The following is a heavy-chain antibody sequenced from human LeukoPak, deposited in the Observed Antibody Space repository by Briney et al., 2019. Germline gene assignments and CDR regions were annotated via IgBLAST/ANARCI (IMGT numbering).Heavy chain of an antibody. V-gene: IGHV3-23*01. D-gene: IGHD1-26*01. J-gene: IGHJ5*02. CDR2: ISGSGGST. CDR1: GFTFSSYA. Sequence: GGSLRLSCAASGFTFSSYAMSWVRQAPGEGLEWVSAISGSGGSTYYTDSVKGRFTISRDNSKNTVYLQMNSLRADDTAVYYCAKDSGTYYGCAVSWGQGTLVTVSS. CDR3: AKDSGTYYGCAVS.